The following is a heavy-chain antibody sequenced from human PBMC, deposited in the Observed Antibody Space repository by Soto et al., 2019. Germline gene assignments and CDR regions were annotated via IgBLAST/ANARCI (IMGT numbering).Heavy chain of an antibody. Sequence: HPGGSLRLSCAASGFTISSYTMTWVRQASGKGLEWVAVISYDGSNKYYADSVKGRFTISRDNSKNTLYLQMNSLRAEDTAVYYCARSRLERRWAAFDIWGQGTMVTVSS. CDR1: GFTISSYT. D-gene: IGHD1-1*01. J-gene: IGHJ3*02. CDR2: ISYDGSNK. V-gene: IGHV3-30-3*01. CDR3: ARSRLERRWAAFDI.